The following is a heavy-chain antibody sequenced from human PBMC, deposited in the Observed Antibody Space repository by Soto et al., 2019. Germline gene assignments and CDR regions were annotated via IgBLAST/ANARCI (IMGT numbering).Heavy chain of an antibody. D-gene: IGHD3-10*01. CDR3: VKDREWSYGSGSFYFAH. J-gene: IGHJ4*02. CDR2: ISGSGGST. Sequence: HPGGSLRLSCAASGFTFNNYPMNWVRQAPGKGLEWVSVISGSGGSTYYADSVKGRFTISRDNSKNTLYLRMNSLGAEDTAVYYCVKDREWSYGSGSFYFAHWGQGVLVTVSS. CDR1: GFTFNNYP. V-gene: IGHV3-23*01.